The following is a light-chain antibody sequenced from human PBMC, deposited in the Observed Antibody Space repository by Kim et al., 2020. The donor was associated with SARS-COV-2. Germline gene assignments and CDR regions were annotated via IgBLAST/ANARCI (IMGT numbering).Light chain of an antibody. CDR1: SGNSNYK. CDR2: VGTGGIVG. Sequence: QPVLTQPPSASASLGASVTLTCTLSSGNSNYKVDWYQQRPGKGPRFVMRVGTGGIVGPKGDGIPDRFSVLGSGLNRYLTIKNIQEEDESDYHCGADHGSGSNFVVVFGGGTQLTVL. V-gene: IGLV9-49*01. J-gene: IGLJ2*01. CDR3: GADHGSGSNFVVV.